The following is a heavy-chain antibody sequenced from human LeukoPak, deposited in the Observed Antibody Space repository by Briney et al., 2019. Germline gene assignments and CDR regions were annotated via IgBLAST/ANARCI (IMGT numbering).Heavy chain of an antibody. CDR2: IWYDGSNK. V-gene: IGHV3-33*01. CDR1: GFTFSSYG. D-gene: IGHD5-24*01. CDR3: ARDFNRWLQPYYFDY. J-gene: IGHJ4*02. Sequence: PGRSLRLSCAASGFTFSSYGMHWVRQAPGKGLEWVAVIWYDGSNKYYADSVKGRFTISRDNSKNTLYLQINSLRAEDTAVYYCARDFNRWLQPYYFDYWGQGTLVTVSS.